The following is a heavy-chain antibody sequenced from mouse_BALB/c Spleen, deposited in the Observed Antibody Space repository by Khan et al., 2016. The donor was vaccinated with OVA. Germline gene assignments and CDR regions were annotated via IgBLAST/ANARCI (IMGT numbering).Heavy chain of an antibody. Sequence: EVELVESGGGLVKPGGSLKLSCAASGFTFSSYAMSWVRQTPEKRLEWVASISSGGSTYYPDSVKGRFTISRDNARNILYLQMRSLRSEDTAMYYCAREGLLRLPYYFDYWGQGTTLTVSS. J-gene: IGHJ2*01. CDR2: ISSGGST. CDR3: AREGLLRLPYYFDY. V-gene: IGHV5-6-5*01. D-gene: IGHD1-2*01. CDR1: GFTFSSYA.